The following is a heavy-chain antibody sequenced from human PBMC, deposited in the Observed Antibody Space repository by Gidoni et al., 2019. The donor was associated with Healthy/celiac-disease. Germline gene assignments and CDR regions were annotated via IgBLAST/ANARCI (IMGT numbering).Heavy chain of an antibody. CDR2: IWYDGSNK. CDR1: GFTFSSYG. Sequence: QVQLVESGGSVVQPGRSLRLFCAASGFTFSSYGMHWVRQAQGKGLEWVAVIWYDGSNKYYADSVKGRFTISRDNSKNTLYLQMNSLRAEDTAVYYCAGQNYGHKPRNSYYFDYWGQGTLVTVSS. J-gene: IGHJ4*02. D-gene: IGHD4-17*01. CDR3: AGQNYGHKPRNSYYFDY. V-gene: IGHV3-33*01.